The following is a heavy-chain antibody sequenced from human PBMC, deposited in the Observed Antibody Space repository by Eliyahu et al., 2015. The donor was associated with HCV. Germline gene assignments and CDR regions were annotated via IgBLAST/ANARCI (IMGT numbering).Heavy chain of an antibody. J-gene: IGHJ4*02. V-gene: IGHV4-4*02. Sequence: QVQLQESGPGLVKPSGTLSLTCAVSGGSINXRDWXXXGSWVRPTPGKGLESIGEIYHTGRFNYNPSLKSRVTISLDQSKNQLSLNLTSVTAADTAVYYCARYRRFCTDDSCYPGALDSWGQGILVTVSS. CDR3: ARYRRFCTDDSCYPGALDS. D-gene: IGHD2-15*01. CDR2: IYHTGRF. CDR1: GGSINXRDW.